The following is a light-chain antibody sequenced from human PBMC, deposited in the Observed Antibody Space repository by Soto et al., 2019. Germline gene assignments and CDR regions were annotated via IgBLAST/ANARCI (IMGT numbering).Light chain of an antibody. CDR2: EVS. Sequence: QSALTQPASVSGSPGQSITISCTGTSSDVGGYNYVSWYQQHPGKAPKLMIYEVSNRPSGVSNRLSGSKSGNTASLTISGLQAEGEADYYCSAYTSSSTPWVFGTGTKVTVL. J-gene: IGLJ1*01. CDR1: SSDVGGYNY. CDR3: SAYTSSSTPWV. V-gene: IGLV2-14*01.